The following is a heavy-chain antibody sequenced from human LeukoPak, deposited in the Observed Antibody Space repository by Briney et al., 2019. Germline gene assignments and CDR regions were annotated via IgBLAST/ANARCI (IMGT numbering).Heavy chain of an antibody. CDR3: AREAILYCSGGSCSYYFDY. CDR1: GYTFTSYG. CDR2: ISAYNGNT. D-gene: IGHD2-15*01. Sequence: ASVKVSCKASGYTFTSYGISWVRQAPGQGLEWMGWISAYNGNTNYAQKLQGRVTMTTDTSTSTAYMELRSLRSDDTAVHYCAREAILYCSGGSCSYYFDYWGQGTLVTVSS. J-gene: IGHJ4*02. V-gene: IGHV1-18*01.